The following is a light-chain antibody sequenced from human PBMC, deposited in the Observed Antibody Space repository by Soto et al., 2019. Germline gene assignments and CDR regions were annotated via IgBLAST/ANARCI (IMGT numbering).Light chain of an antibody. J-gene: IGLJ2*01. CDR3: SSYAGSNNDVV. Sequence: QSVLTQPPSASGSPGQSVTISCTGTSSDVGGYNYVSWYQQHPGKAPKLMIYEVSKRPSGVPDRFSGSKSGNTASLTVSGLQAEDEADYDCSSYAGSNNDVVFGGGTKLTVL. V-gene: IGLV2-8*01. CDR2: EVS. CDR1: SSDVGGYNY.